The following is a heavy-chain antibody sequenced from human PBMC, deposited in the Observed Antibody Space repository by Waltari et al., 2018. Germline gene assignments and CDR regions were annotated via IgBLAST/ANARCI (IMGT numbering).Heavy chain of an antibody. CDR1: GFTFSNYA. CDR2: ISYDANNK. J-gene: IGHJ5*02. CDR3: ARGVPNYGDYGPS. V-gene: IGHV3-30-3*01. D-gene: IGHD4-17*01. Sequence: QVQLVESGGGVVQPGRSLTISCAASGFTFSNYAIHWVRHPPGKGLEWVAVISYDANNKYYADSVKGRFSISRDNSKNTLYLQMSSLRTEDTAIYYCARGVPNYGDYGPSWGQGTLVTVSS.